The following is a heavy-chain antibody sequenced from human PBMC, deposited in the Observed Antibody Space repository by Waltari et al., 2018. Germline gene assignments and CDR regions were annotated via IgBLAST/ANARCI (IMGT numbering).Heavy chain of an antibody. Sequence: QVQLQESGPGLVKPSETLSLTCAVSGYSISSGYYWGWIRQPPGKGLEWIGSIYHSGRTYYNPSLKSRVTIAVDTSKNQFSLKLSSVTAADTAVYYCARPKVDDYIWGSYRWWGYFDYWGQGTLVTVSS. CDR2: IYHSGRT. CDR3: ARPKVDDYIWGSYRWWGYFDY. V-gene: IGHV4-38-2*01. CDR1: GYSISSGYY. J-gene: IGHJ4*02. D-gene: IGHD3-16*02.